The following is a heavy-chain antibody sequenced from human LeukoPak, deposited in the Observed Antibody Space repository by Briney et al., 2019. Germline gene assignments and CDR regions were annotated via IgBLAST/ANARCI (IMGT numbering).Heavy chain of an antibody. CDR2: ISYDGTNK. D-gene: IGHD6-13*01. CDR1: GFTFSTFA. V-gene: IGHV3-30-3*01. CDR3: ARDTSNWVNAFDY. Sequence: GGSLRLSCEVSGFTFSTFAMHWVRQAPGKGLEWVAVISYDGTNKYYTDSVKGRFTISRDNSKNTLYLQMNSLRAEDTAVYYCARDTSNWVNAFDYWGQGTLVTVSS. J-gene: IGHJ4*02.